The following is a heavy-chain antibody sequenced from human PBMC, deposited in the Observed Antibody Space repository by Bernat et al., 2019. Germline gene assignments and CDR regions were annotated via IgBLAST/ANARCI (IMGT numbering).Heavy chain of an antibody. CDR2: IWYDGSNK. V-gene: IGHV3-33*01. D-gene: IGHD5-18*01. CDR1: GFTFSSYG. CDR3: ARYTAMVTYYYYYIDV. Sequence: VQRVEAGGGVVQPGRALRLSCAACGFTFSSYGMHWVGQAPGKGMDGVAGIWYDGSNKYYADSVKGRFTISRDNSKNTLYLQMNSLRAEDTAVYSYARYTAMVTYYYYYIDVWGKGTTVTVSS. J-gene: IGHJ6*03.